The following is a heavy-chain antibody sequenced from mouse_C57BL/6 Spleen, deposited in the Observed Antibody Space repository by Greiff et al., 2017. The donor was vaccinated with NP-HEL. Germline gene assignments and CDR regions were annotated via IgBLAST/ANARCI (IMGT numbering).Heavy chain of an antibody. V-gene: IGHV10-1*01. J-gene: IGHJ1*03. D-gene: IGHD2-4*01. Sequence: EVQLVESGGGLVQPKGSLKLSCAASGFSFNTYAMNWVRQAPGKGLEWVARIRSKSNNYATYYADSVKDRFTISRDDSESMLYLQMNNLKTEDTAMYYCVRPPYDYDVDFDVWGTGTTVTVSS. CDR3: VRPPYDYDVDFDV. CDR1: GFSFNTYA. CDR2: IRSKSNNYAT.